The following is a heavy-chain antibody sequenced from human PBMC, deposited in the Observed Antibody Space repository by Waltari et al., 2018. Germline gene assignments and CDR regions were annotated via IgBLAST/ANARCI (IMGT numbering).Heavy chain of an antibody. Sequence: EVQLVESGGVVVKPGGSLSLSCAASGLTFDDYTMSWVRQAPGKGLEWVSLISWDGGSTYYADSVKGRFTISRDNSKNSLYLQMNSLRTEDTALYYCAKDMGPSRYDSSGYFDYWGQGTLVTVSS. J-gene: IGHJ4*02. D-gene: IGHD3-22*01. CDR3: AKDMGPSRYDSSGYFDY. CDR2: ISWDGGST. CDR1: GLTFDDYT. V-gene: IGHV3-43*01.